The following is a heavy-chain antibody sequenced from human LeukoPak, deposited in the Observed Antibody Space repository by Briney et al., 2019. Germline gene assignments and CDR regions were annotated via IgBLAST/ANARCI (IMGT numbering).Heavy chain of an antibody. V-gene: IGHV3-30-3*01. Sequence: GGSLRLSCAASGFTFSSYAMHWVRQAPGKGLEWVAVISYDGSNKYYADSVKGRFTISRDNSKNTLYLQMNSLRAEDTAVYYCARGDGYNYNWYFDLWGRGTLVTVS. CDR2: ISYDGSNK. J-gene: IGHJ2*01. CDR1: GFTFSSYA. CDR3: ARGDGYNYNWYFDL. D-gene: IGHD5-24*01.